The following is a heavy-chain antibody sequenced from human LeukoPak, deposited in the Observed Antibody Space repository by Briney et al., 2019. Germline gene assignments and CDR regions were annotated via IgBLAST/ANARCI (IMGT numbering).Heavy chain of an antibody. D-gene: IGHD3-22*01. Sequence: ASVKVSCKASGYTFTGYYMHWVRQAPGQGLEWMGRINPNSGGTNYAQNFQGRVTMTRDTSISTAYMELSRLRSDDTAVYYCARDPPYYYDSSGYYCPFDYWGQGTLVTVSS. CDR1: GYTFTGYY. J-gene: IGHJ4*02. V-gene: IGHV1-2*06. CDR3: ARDPPYYYDSSGYYCPFDY. CDR2: INPNSGGT.